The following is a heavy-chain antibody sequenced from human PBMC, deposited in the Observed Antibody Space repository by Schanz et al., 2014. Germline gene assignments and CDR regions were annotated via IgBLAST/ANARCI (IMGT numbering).Heavy chain of an antibody. J-gene: IGHJ4*02. CDR1: GDTFRSYT. CDR3: ARTGYDPSLTH. V-gene: IGHV1-69*02. CDR2: IIPITGIT. Sequence: QVPLVQSGAEVKKPGSSVKVSCKASGDTFRSYTINWVRHAPGQGLKWMGRIIPITGITNYAQKFQGRVTFTADKSTSTAFLEVNSLRSEDTAVYYCARTGYDPSLTHWGQGTLVTVSS. D-gene: IGHD5-12*01.